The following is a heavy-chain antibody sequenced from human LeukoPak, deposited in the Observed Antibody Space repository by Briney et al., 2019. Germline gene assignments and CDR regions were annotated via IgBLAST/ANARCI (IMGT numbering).Heavy chain of an antibody. J-gene: IGHJ4*02. Sequence: KPSETLSLTCTVSGGSISSGGYYWSWIRQHLGKGLEWIGYIYYSGSTYYNPSLKSRVTISVDTSKNQFSLKLSSVTAADTAVYYCARVGDCGGDCYSVFDYWGQGTLVTVSS. V-gene: IGHV4-31*03. CDR1: GGSISSGGYY. CDR3: ARVGDCGGDCYSVFDY. D-gene: IGHD2-21*02. CDR2: IYYSGST.